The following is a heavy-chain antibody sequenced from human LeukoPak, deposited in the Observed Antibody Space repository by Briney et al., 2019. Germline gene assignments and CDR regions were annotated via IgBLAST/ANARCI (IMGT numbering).Heavy chain of an antibody. CDR1: GYTFTGYY. J-gene: IGHJ4*02. Sequence: ASVKVSCKASGYTFTGYYMHWLRQARGQGLEGMGWINPNSGGTNYAQKFQGRVTMTRDTSISTAYMELSRLRSDDTAVYYCARGYCSSTSCYAYFDYWGQGTLVTVSS. CDR2: INPNSGGT. CDR3: ARGYCSSTSCYAYFDY. D-gene: IGHD2-2*01. V-gene: IGHV1-2*02.